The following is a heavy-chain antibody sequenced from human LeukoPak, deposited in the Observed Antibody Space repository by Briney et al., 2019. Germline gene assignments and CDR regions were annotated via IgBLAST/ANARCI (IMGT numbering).Heavy chain of an antibody. J-gene: IGHJ4*02. CDR1: GFTFSGYA. Sequence: PGGSLRLSCAASGFTFSGYAMSWVRQAPGKGLEWVSYISSSGATTYYADSVKGRFTISRDNAKNSLYLQMNSLRAEDTAVYYCATRPGYSSGWGQGTLVTVSS. CDR3: ATRPGYSSG. V-gene: IGHV3-48*04. D-gene: IGHD6-19*01. CDR2: ISSSGATT.